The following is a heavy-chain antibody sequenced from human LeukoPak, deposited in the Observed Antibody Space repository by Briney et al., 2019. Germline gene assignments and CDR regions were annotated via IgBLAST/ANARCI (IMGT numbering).Heavy chain of an antibody. CDR1: GGSISSYY. J-gene: IGHJ5*02. D-gene: IGHD3-3*01. V-gene: IGHV4-59*12. CDR2: IYHSGST. CDR3: ARAQDLRWSGSLGGFDP. Sequence: SETLSLTCTVSGGSISSYYWSWIRQPAGKGLEWIGYIYHSGSTYYNPSLKSRVTISVDRSKNQFSLKLSSVTAADTAVYYCARAQDLRWSGSLGGFDPWGQGTLVTVSS.